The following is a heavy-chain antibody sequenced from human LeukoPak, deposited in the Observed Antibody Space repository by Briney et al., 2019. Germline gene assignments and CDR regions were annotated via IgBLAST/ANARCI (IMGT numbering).Heavy chain of an antibody. CDR1: GGTFSSYA. J-gene: IGHJ4*02. V-gene: IGHV1-69*05. CDR3: ARLTFSSGYYYYFDY. Sequence: SVKVSCKASGGTFSSYAISWVRQAPGQGLEWMGGIIPIFGTANYAQKFQGRVTMTRDTSISTAYMELSRLRSDDTAVYYCARLTFSSGYYYYFDYWGQGTLVTVSS. D-gene: IGHD3-22*01. CDR2: IIPIFGTA.